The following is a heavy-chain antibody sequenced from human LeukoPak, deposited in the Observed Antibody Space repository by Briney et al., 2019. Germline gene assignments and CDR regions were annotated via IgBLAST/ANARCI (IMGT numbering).Heavy chain of an antibody. D-gene: IGHD3-3*01. CDR1: GGSISTSDYY. J-gene: IGHJ4*02. V-gene: IGHV4-39*01. Sequence: SETLSLTCTVSGGSISTSDYYWTWIRQPPGKGVEWIGSVHYIGTTYSSPSLKSRVTMSVDPSKNQFSLKLTSVTAADTAVYYCGRITIFGVVDYWGQGTLVTVSS. CDR2: VHYIGTT. CDR3: GRITIFGVVDY.